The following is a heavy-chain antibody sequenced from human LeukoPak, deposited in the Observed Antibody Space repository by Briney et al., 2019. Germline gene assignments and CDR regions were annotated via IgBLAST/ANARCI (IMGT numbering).Heavy chain of an antibody. J-gene: IGHJ4*02. CDR3: ARSHPHIVGAPFDY. V-gene: IGHV1-2*02. D-gene: IGHD1-26*01. CDR1: GYTFTGYY. CDR2: INPNSGGT. Sequence: GASVKVSCKASGYTFTGYYMHWVRQAPGQGLEWMGWINPNSGGTNYAQKFQGRVTMTRDTSISTAYMELSRLRSDDTPVYYCARSHPHIVGAPFDYWGQGTLVTVSS.